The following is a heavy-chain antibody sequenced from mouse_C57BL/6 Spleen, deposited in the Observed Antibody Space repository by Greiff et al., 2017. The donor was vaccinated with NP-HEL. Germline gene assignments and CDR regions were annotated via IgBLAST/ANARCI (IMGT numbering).Heavy chain of an antibody. D-gene: IGHD1-1*01. Sequence: VQLQQSGAELARPGASVKMSCKASGYTFTSYTMHWVKQRPGQGLEWIGYINPSSGYTKYNQKFKDKATLTADKSSSTAYMQLSSLTSEDSAVYYCARGNYGSSDYFDYWGQGTTLTVSS. J-gene: IGHJ2*01. CDR2: INPSSGYT. CDR1: GYTFTSYT. V-gene: IGHV1-4*01. CDR3: ARGNYGSSDYFDY.